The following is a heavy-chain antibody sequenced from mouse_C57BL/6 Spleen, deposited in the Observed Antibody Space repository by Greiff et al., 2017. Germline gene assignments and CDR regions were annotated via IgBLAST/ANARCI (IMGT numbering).Heavy chain of an antibody. Sequence: EVKLMESGPGLVKPSQSLSLTCSVTGYSITSGYYWNWIRQFPGNKLEWMGYISYDGSNNYNPSLKNRISITRDTSKNQFFLKLNSVTTEDTATYYCARERIADAMDYWGQGTSVTVSS. CDR3: ARERIADAMDY. V-gene: IGHV3-6*01. CDR2: ISYDGSN. CDR1: GYSITSGYY. J-gene: IGHJ4*01.